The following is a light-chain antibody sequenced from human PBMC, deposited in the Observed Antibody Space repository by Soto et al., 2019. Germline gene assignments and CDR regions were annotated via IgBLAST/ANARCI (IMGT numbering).Light chain of an antibody. CDR3: QHYGDSPIT. J-gene: IGKJ5*01. CDR2: DAS. Sequence: EIVLTQSPGTLSLSPGERATLYCRASQSVTSRLAWYQQKSGQSPRLLISDASSRATGIPDRFSGSGSETDFTLTIRRLEPEDFALYYCQHYGDSPITFGQGTRLEIK. V-gene: IGKV3-20*01. CDR1: QSVTSRL.